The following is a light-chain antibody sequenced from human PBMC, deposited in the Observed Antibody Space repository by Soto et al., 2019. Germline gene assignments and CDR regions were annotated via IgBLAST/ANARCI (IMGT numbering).Light chain of an antibody. CDR2: DVT. Sequence: QSVLTQPRSASGSPGQSVTISCTGTSSDVGVYNYISWYQQNPGKAPKLMIYDVTKRPSGVPDRFSVSKSGNTASLTISGLQAEDEADYFCCSYAGTYTVFGGGTKLTVL. J-gene: IGLJ2*01. V-gene: IGLV2-11*01. CDR1: SSDVGVYNY. CDR3: CSYAGTYTV.